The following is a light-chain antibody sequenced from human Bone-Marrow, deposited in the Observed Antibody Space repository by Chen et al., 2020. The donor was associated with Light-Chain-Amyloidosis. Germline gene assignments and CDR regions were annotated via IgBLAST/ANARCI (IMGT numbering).Light chain of an antibody. CDR2: RNN. Sequence: QSVLTQPPSASGTPGQRVTISRSGSSSNIGSNYVYWYQQLPGTAPTLLIYRNNQRPSGVPDRFSGSKSGTSASLAISGLRSEDEADYYCAAWDDSLSGPVFGGGTKLTVL. CDR1: SSNIGSNY. J-gene: IGLJ3*02. CDR3: AAWDDSLSGPV. V-gene: IGLV1-47*01.